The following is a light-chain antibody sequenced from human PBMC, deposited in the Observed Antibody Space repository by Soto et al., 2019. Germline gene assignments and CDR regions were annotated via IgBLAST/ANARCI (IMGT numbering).Light chain of an antibody. CDR1: HSVSRSY. V-gene: IGKV3-20*01. CDR2: GAS. Sequence: EIVLTQSPGTLSLSPGERATLSCRASHSVSRSYLAWYQQNPGQAPRLLIYGASSRPTGIPDRFSGSGSGTDFTLTISRLEPEDGAVYYCQPCDYSPRLTCGGGTKLDIK. CDR3: QPCDYSPRLT. J-gene: IGKJ4*01.